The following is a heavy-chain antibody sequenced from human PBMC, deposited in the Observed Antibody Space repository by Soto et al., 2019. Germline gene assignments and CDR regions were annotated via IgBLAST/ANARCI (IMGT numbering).Heavy chain of an antibody. Sequence: GGSLRLSCAASGFTFSSYWMSWVRQAPGKGLEWVANIKQDGSEKYYVDSVKGRFTISRDNAKNSLYLQMNSLRAEDTAVYYCARDGALMVYDCFYYWGQGTLVTVS. J-gene: IGHJ4*02. D-gene: IGHD2-8*01. CDR2: IKQDGSEK. CDR1: GFTFSSYW. CDR3: ARDGALMVYDCFYY. V-gene: IGHV3-7*01.